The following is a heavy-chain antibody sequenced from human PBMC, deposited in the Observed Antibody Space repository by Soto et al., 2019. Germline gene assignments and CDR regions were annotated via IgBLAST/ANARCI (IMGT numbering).Heavy chain of an antibody. CDR1: SGSISSSNW. CDR3: ARVWYGSGSFGWFDP. Sequence: SETLSLTCAVSSGSISSSNWWSWVRQPPGKGLEWIGEIYHSGSTNYNPSLKSRVTISVDKSKNQFSLKLSSVTAADTAVYYCARVWYGSGSFGWFDPWGQGTLVTVSS. J-gene: IGHJ5*02. D-gene: IGHD3-10*01. V-gene: IGHV4-4*02. CDR2: IYHSGST.